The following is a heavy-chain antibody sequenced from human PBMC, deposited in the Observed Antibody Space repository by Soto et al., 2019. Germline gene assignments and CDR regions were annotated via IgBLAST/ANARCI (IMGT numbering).Heavy chain of an antibody. CDR3: ALSSGYYLIDDY. CDR1: GYTFTSYA. J-gene: IGHJ4*02. V-gene: IGHV1-3*05. D-gene: IGHD3-22*01. Sequence: QVQLVQSGAEEKKPGASVKVSCKASGYTFTSYAMHWVRQAPGQRLEWMGWINAGNGNTKYSQKFQGRVTITRDTSASTAYMGLSRLRSEDTAVYYCALSSGYYLIDDYWGQGTLVTVSS. CDR2: INAGNGNT.